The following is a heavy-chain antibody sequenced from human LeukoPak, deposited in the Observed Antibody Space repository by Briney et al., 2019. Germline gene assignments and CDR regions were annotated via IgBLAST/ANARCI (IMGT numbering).Heavy chain of an antibody. CDR2: ISGSGGST. Sequence: PGGSLRLSCAASGFTFSSSSMSWVRQAPGKGLEWVSAISGSGGSTYYADSVKGRFPTSRDNSKNTLYLQMNSLGADDTAVYYCAKGNWRYFDYWGQGTLVTVSS. CDR3: AKGNWRYFDY. D-gene: IGHD1-1*01. J-gene: IGHJ4*02. CDR1: GFTFSSSS. V-gene: IGHV3-23*01.